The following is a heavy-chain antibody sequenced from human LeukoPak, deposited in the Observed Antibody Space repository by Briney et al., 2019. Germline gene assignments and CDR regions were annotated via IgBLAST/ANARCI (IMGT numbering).Heavy chain of an antibody. J-gene: IGHJ4*02. D-gene: IGHD3-16*01. V-gene: IGHV4-4*02. CDR1: GGSISSSNW. Sequence: KPSGTLSLTCAVSGGSISSSNWWSWVRQPPGKGLEWIGEIYHSGSTNYNPSLKSRVTISVDKSKNQFSLKLSSVTAADTAVYYCAMITFGGVLPLDYWGQGTLVTVSS. CDR2: IYHSGST. CDR3: AMITFGGVLPLDY.